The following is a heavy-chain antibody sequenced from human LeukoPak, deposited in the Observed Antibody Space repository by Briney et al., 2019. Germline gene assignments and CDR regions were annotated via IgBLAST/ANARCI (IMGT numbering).Heavy chain of an antibody. J-gene: IGHJ2*01. CDR3: ARQGGGFWYFDL. CDR1: GGSISSYY. D-gene: IGHD6-25*01. Sequence: SETLSLTCTVSGGSISSYYWSWIRQPPGKGLGWIGYIYYSGSTNYNPSLKSRVTISVDTSKNQFSLKLSSVTAADTAVYYCARQGGGFWYFDLWGRGTLVTVSS. CDR2: IYYSGST. V-gene: IGHV4-59*08.